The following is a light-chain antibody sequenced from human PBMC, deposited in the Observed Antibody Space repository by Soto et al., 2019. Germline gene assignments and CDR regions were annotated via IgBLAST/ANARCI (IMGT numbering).Light chain of an antibody. Sequence: VLTQSPAALSFPPGKRATHSCRASQSVSSSYLACYQQNPGQAPRLLIYGASSRASGIPDRFSGSGSGTDFTLTISRLEPEDFAVYYCQQYGSSRTFGQGTKVDI. CDR1: QSVSSSY. CDR3: QQYGSSRT. V-gene: IGKV3-20*01. J-gene: IGKJ1*01. CDR2: GAS.